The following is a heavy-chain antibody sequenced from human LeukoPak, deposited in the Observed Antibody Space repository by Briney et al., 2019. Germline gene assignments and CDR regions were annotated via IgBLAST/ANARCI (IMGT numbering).Heavy chain of an antibody. CDR1: GGSISSYY. V-gene: IGHV4-59*01. CDR3: ARGGNREMYYYDSSGYYY. J-gene: IGHJ4*02. Sequence: PSETLSLTCTVSGGSISSYYWSWIRQPPGKGLEWIGYIYYSGSTNYNPSLKSRVTISVDTSKNQFSLKLSSVTAADTAVYYCARGGNREMYYYDSSGYYYWGQGTLVTVSS. D-gene: IGHD3-22*01. CDR2: IYYSGST.